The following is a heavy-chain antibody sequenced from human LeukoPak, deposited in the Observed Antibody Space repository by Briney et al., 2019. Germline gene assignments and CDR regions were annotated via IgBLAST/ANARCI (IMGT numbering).Heavy chain of an antibody. CDR3: TKLKGWYGEGFFDY. Sequence: GGSLRLSCAASGFTVSSNYMSWVRQPAGEGLEWLSVLYSGGATFYADSVRGRFTISRDTSKNTLYLQMNDLRADDTAVYYCTKLKGWYGEGFFDYWGQGTLVAVSS. V-gene: IGHV3-53*01. D-gene: IGHD6-19*01. J-gene: IGHJ4*02. CDR2: LYSGGAT. CDR1: GFTVSSNY.